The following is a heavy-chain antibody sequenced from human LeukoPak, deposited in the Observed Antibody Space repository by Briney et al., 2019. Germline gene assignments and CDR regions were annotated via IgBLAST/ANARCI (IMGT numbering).Heavy chain of an antibody. J-gene: IGHJ4*02. CDR1: GFTFSSSA. D-gene: IGHD3-22*01. V-gene: IGHV3-23*01. CDR3: AKDEGDSSGYFDY. CDR2: ISNNGGYT. Sequence: GGSLRLSCAASGFTFSSSAMSWVRQAPGKGLEWVSAISNNGGYTYYADSVQGRFTISRDNSKSTLCLQMNSLRAEDTAVYYCAKDEGDSSGYFDYWGQGTLVTVSS.